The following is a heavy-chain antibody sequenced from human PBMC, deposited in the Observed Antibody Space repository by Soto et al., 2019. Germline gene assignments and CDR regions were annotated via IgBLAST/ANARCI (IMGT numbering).Heavy chain of an antibody. CDR1: GYSISSGYY. J-gene: IGHJ4*02. Sequence: SETLSLTCDVSGYSISSGYYWAWMRQSPGKGLEWIGSINHSGRTFHNPSLRSRVTISVDTSENQVSLRLNSVTAADTAMYYCGRSGDDYGSYIDYWGQGXLVTV. V-gene: IGHV4-38-2*01. CDR2: INHSGRT. CDR3: GRSGDDYGSYIDY. D-gene: IGHD4-17*01.